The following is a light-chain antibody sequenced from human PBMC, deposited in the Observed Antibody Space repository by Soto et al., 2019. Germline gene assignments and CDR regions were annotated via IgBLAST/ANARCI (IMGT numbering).Light chain of an antibody. V-gene: IGLV2-11*01. CDR3: CSYAGSYTFV. Sequence: QSALTQPRSVSGSPGQSVTISCTGASSDVGGYNYVSWYQQRPGKAPKLMIYDVSKRPSGVPDRFSGSKSGNTASLTISGLQPEDEADYYCCSYAGSYTFVFGTGTKVTVL. CDR2: DVS. J-gene: IGLJ1*01. CDR1: SSDVGGYNY.